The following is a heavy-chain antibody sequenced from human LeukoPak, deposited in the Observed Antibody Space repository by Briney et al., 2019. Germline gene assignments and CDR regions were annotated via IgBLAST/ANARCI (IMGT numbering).Heavy chain of an antibody. CDR1: GGSFSGYY. D-gene: IGHD6-19*01. CDR3: ATEEDSGWYGNYYYGMDV. J-gene: IGHJ6*02. CDR2: INHSGST. Sequence: SETLSLTCAVYGGSFSGYYWSWIRQPPGKGLEWIGEINHSGSTNYNPSLKSRVTISVDTSKNQFSLKLSSVTAADTAVYYCATEEDSGWYGNYYYGMDVWGQGTTVTVSS. V-gene: IGHV4-34*01.